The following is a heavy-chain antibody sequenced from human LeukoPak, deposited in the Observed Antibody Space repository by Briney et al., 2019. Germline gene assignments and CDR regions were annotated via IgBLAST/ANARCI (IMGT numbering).Heavy chain of an antibody. J-gene: IGHJ6*03. CDR1: GFTLSKAW. CDR2: IKRKTDGRTT. Sequence: PGGSLRLSCAAWGFTLSKAWVRGVREAPGKGGEGGGRIKRKTDGRTTDYAAPVKGICSIARDDSKNTLYLQMNTLNTEDTAVYYCTTGSAVAPAMATVYYYYSYLDVWGKGTTVTVSS. V-gene: IGHV3-15*01. D-gene: IGHD5-24*01. CDR3: TTGSAVAPAMATVYYYYSYLDV.